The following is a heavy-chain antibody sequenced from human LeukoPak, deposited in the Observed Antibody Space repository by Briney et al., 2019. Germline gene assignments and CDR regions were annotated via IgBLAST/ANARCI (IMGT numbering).Heavy chain of an antibody. CDR2: IYYSGST. Sequence: PSETLSLTCTVSGGSISSYYWSWIRQPPGKGLEWIGYIYYSGSTNYNPSLKSRVTISVDTSKNQSSPKLSSVTAADTAVYYCARALAAAGTRWFDPWGQGTLVTVSS. CDR3: ARALAAAGTRWFDP. J-gene: IGHJ5*02. D-gene: IGHD6-13*01. V-gene: IGHV4-59*01. CDR1: GGSISSYY.